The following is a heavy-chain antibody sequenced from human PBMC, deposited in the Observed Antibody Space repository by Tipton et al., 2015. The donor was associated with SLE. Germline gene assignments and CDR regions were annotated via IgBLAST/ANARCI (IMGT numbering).Heavy chain of an antibody. Sequence: TLSLTCTVSGGSISSYYWSWIRQPPGKGLEWIGYIYYSGSTYYNPSLKSRVTISVDTSKNQFSLKLTSVTAADTAVYYCARGKDWLVPYYFDYWGQGTLVTVSS. CDR1: GGSISSYY. CDR2: IYYSGST. V-gene: IGHV4-59*01. CDR3: ARGKDWLVPYYFDY. J-gene: IGHJ4*02. D-gene: IGHD6-19*01.